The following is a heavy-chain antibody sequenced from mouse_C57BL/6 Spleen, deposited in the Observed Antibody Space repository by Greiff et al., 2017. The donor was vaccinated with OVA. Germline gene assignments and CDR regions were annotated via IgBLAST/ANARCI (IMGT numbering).Heavy chain of an antibody. Sequence: QVQLQQPGAELVKPGASVKLSCKASGYTFTSYWMHWVKQRPGQGLEWIGMIHPNSGSTNYNEKFKSKATLTVDKSSSTAYMQLSSLTSEDSAVYYGARRELGRYFDYWGQGTTLTVSS. J-gene: IGHJ2*01. CDR2: IHPNSGST. CDR1: GYTFTSYW. D-gene: IGHD4-1*01. V-gene: IGHV1-64*01. CDR3: ARRELGRYFDY.